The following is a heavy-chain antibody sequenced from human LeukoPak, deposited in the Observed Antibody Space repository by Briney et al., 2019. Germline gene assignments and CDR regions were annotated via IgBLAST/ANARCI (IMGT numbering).Heavy chain of an antibody. CDR1: GYTFTSYG. CDR3: ARSIVVVTAITPFDY. J-gene: IGHJ4*02. CDR2: ISAYNGNT. D-gene: IGHD2-21*02. V-gene: IGHV1-18*01. Sequence: ASVKVSCKASGYTFTSYGISWVRQAPGQGLEWMGWISAYNGNTNYAQKLQGRVTMTTDTSTSTAYMELRSLRSDDTAVYYCARSIVVVTAITPFDYWGQGTLVTVSS.